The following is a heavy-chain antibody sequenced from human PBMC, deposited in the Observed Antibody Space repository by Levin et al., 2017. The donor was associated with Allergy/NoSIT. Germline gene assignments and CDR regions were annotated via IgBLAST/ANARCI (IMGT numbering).Heavy chain of an antibody. J-gene: IGHJ4*02. Sequence: PGGSLRLSCEASGFTFSSYWMSWVRQAPGKGLEWVANIKQDGSERYYVDSVRGRLTISRDNAKNSLFLQMNSLRAEDTAVYFCARDAPRYFDYWGQGTLVTVSS. CDR1: GFTFSSYW. CDR2: IKQDGSER. V-gene: IGHV3-7*01. CDR3: ARDAPRYFDY.